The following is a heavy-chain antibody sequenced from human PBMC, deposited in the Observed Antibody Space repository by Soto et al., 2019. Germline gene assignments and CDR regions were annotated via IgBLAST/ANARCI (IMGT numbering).Heavy chain of an antibody. CDR2: IFDSGTT. V-gene: IGHV4-30-4*01. CDR1: GGSITSYYSC. Sequence: QVQLQESGPGLVKPSQTLSLTCTVSGGSITSYYSCWSWIRQPPREGLEWIGHIFDSGTTYTNPSLRRQVAISLDTSKNHFSLTLSSVTAADTAVYYCASGPSADKVHYWGQGALVTVSS. CDR3: ASGPSADKVHY. J-gene: IGHJ4*02.